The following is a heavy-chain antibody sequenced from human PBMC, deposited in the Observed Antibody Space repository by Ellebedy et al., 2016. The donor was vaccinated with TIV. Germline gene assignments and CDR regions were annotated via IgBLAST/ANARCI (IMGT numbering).Heavy chain of an antibody. V-gene: IGHV4-4*07. CDR2: IYPTGNT. CDR3: STDLYLYTSSPA. J-gene: IGHJ4*02. D-gene: IGHD2-2*02. CDR1: GASISGSY. Sequence: MPSETLSLTCTVSGASISGSYWSLARQPAGQGLEWIGRIYPTGNTNYNTSLTIRVTMAADTSTNQLSLMLGSVTAADSAIYYCSTDLYLYTSSPAWGQGILVSVSS.